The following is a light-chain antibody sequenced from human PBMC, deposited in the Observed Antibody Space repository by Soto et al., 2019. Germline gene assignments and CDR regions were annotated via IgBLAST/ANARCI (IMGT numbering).Light chain of an antibody. CDR2: DAS. CDR1: HSINNW. V-gene: IGKV1-5*01. CDR3: QQYNSYSPT. J-gene: IGKJ1*01. Sequence: DIQMTQSPSTLSASFGDRVTITCRAGHSINNWLAWYQQKPGKAPKLLIYDASSLESGVPSRFSGSGSGTDFTLTISGLQPGDSATYYCQQYNSYSPTFGQGTKV.